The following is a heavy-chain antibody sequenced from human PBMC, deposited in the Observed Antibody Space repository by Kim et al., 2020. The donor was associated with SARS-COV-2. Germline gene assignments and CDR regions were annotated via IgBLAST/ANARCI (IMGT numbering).Heavy chain of an antibody. CDR3: ARDGASGYYYFFDY. CDR2: IYHSGST. J-gene: IGHJ4*02. V-gene: IGHV4-38-2*02. D-gene: IGHD3-22*01. Sequence: SETLSLTCTVSGYSISSGYYWGWIRQPPGKGLEWIGSIYHSGSTYYNPSLKSRVTISVDTSKNQFSLKLSSVTAADTAVYYCARDGASGYYYFFDYWGQGTLVTVSS. CDR1: GYSISSGYY.